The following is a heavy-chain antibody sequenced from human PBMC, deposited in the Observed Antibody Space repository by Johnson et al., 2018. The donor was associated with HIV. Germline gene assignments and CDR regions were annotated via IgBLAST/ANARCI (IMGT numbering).Heavy chain of an antibody. J-gene: IGHJ3*02. CDR3: ARVSSAVTTARYGAFDI. V-gene: IGHV3-13*01. CDR2: IGTAGDT. D-gene: IGHD4-17*01. CDR1: GFTFSSYG. Sequence: VLLVESGGGVVQPGGSLRLSCAASGFTFSSYGMHWVRQATGKGLEWVSAIGTAGDTYYPGSVKGRFSISRDNAKNSLYLQINSLRAEDTAVYYCARVSSAVTTARYGAFDIWGQGTMVIVSS.